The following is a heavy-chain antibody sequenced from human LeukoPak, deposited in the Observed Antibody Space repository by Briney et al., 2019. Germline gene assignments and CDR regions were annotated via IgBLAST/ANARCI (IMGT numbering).Heavy chain of an antibody. CDR1: GGSFSGYY. Sequence: SETLSLTCAVFGGSFSGYYWSWIRQPPGKGLEWIGEINHSGSANYNPSLKSRVTISIDTSKNQFSLKLSSVTAADTAIYYCARPLHCSSTTCYDWFDPWGQGTLVTVSS. D-gene: IGHD2-2*01. V-gene: IGHV4-34*01. J-gene: IGHJ5*02. CDR3: ARPLHCSSTTCYDWFDP. CDR2: INHSGSA.